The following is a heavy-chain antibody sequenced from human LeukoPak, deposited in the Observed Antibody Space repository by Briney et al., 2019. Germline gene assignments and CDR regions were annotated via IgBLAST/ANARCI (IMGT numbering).Heavy chain of an antibody. CDR3: ARGPLYYFDY. Sequence: GASVKVSCKASGGTFSSYAISWVRQAPGQGLEWMGGIIPIFGTANYAQKFQGRVTITADESTSTAYMELSSLRSEDTAVCYCARGPLYYFDYWGQGTLVTVSS. CDR1: GGTFSSYA. J-gene: IGHJ4*02. CDR2: IIPIFGTA. V-gene: IGHV1-69*13.